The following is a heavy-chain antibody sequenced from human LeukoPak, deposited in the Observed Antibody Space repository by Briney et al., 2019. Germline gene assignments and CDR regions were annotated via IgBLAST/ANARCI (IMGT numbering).Heavy chain of an antibody. V-gene: IGHV3-7*01. J-gene: IGHJ5*01. CDR2: IHPDGSEK. CDR3: ASERPSSSWYDF. Sequence: GGSLRLSCAASGFTFSSQLMTWVRQAPGKGLEWVANIHPDGSEKYYVGSVRGRFTISRDNAKNSLYLQMNSLRAEDTAVYYCASERPSSSWYDFWGQGTLVTVSS. CDR1: GFTFSSQL. D-gene: IGHD6-13*01.